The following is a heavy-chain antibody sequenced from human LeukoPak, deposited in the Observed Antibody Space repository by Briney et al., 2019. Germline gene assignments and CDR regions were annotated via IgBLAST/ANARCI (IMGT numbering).Heavy chain of an antibody. CDR3: ARGGFCCGGDCYVDY. Sequence: PSETLSLTCAVYGGSFIPYYWSWIRQPPGKGLEWIGEINHSGSTNYNPSLKSRVTISVDTSKNQFSLKLSSVTAADTAVYYCARGGFCCGGDCYVDYWGQGTLVTVSS. D-gene: IGHD2-21*02. CDR1: GGSFIPYY. V-gene: IGHV4-34*01. J-gene: IGHJ4*02. CDR2: INHSGST.